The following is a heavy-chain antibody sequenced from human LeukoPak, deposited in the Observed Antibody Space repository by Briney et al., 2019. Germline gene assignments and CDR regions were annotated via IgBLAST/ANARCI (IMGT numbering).Heavy chain of an antibody. CDR3: ARDLSGGSGSSYDY. CDR1: GGTFSSYA. V-gene: IGHV1-69*05. Sequence: ASVKVSCKASGGTFSSYAISWVRQAPGQGLEWMGGIIPIFGTANYAQKLQGRVTMTTATSTSTAYMELRSLRSDDTAVYYCARDLSGGSGSSYDYWGQGTLVTVSS. J-gene: IGHJ4*02. D-gene: IGHD3-10*01. CDR2: IIPIFGTA.